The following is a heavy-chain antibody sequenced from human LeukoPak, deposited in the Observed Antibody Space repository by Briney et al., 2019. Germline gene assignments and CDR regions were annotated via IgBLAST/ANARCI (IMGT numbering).Heavy chain of an antibody. Sequence: GGSLGLSCVASGFSSSSHWMSWVRQAPGKGLEWVASLREVVSARSVVDSVKGRFTISADNAKNSLFLQMNSLRVDDTAVYYCARGPPYGSRSDFLDYWGPGTLVTVSS. CDR2: LREVVSAR. V-gene: IGHV3-7*01. D-gene: IGHD3-10*01. CDR3: ARGPPYGSRSDFLDY. CDR1: GFSSSSHW. J-gene: IGHJ4*02.